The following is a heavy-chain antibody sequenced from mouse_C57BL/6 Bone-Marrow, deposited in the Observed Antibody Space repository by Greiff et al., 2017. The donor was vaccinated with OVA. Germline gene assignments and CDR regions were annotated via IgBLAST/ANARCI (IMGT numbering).Heavy chain of an antibody. Sequence: QVTLKESGPGILQSSQTLSLTCSFSGFSLSTSGMGVSWIRQPSGKGLEWLAHIYWDDDKRDNPSLKSRLTSTKDTSRNQVFLNITSVDTADTATYYCARRDGYCSWYFDVWGTGTTVTVSS. D-gene: IGHD2-3*01. CDR2: IYWDDDK. V-gene: IGHV8-12*01. CDR1: GFSLSTSGMG. J-gene: IGHJ1*03. CDR3: ARRDGYCSWYFDV.